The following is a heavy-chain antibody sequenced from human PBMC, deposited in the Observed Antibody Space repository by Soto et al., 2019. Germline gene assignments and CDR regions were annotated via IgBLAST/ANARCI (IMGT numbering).Heavy chain of an antibody. V-gene: IGHV1-69*02. CDR1: GGTFSSYT. CDR3: PSLMSSGYYYGMDV. CDR2: IIPILGIA. J-gene: IGHJ6*02. Sequence: QVQLVQSGAEVKKPGSSVKVSCKASGGTFSSYTISWVRQAPGQGLEWMGRIIPILGIANYAQKFQGRVTITAEKSKSTAYMELSSLRSEDTAVYYCPSLMSSGYYYGMDVWGQGTTVTVSS. D-gene: IGHD3-10*01.